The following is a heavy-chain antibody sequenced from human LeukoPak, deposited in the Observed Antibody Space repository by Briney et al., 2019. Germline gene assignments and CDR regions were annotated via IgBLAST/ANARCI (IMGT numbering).Heavy chain of an antibody. D-gene: IGHD6-13*01. CDR2: ISSSGSTI. CDR3: ARSLSSSQTLYYYYYYYMDV. CDR1: GLTFSSYE. V-gene: IGHV3-48*03. Sequence: GGSLRLSCAASGLTFSSYEMNWVRQAPGKGLEWVSYISSSGSTIYYADSVKGRFTISRDNAKNSLYLQMNSLRAEDTAVYYCARSLSSSQTLYYYYYYYMDVWGKGTTVTVSS. J-gene: IGHJ6*03.